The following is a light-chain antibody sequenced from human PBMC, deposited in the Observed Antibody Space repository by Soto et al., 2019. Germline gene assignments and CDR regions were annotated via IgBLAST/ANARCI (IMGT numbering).Light chain of an antibody. J-gene: IGKJ1*01. CDR2: AAS. V-gene: IGKV1-39*01. Sequence: DIQMTQSQCSQSASVADRVTITCRASQGISTYLNWYQQKPGKAPKLLIYAASSLQSGVPSRFSGSGSETDFTLTISSLQPEDFATYSCQQSYSTTWTFGQGTKVDIK. CDR1: QGISTY. CDR3: QQSYSTTWT.